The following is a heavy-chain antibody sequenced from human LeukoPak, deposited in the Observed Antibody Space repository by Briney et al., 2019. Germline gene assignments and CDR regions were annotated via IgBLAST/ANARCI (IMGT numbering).Heavy chain of an antibody. V-gene: IGHV4-30-4*01. Sequence: PSETLSLTCTVSGGSISSGDYYWSWIRQPPGKGLEWIGYIYYSGSTYYTPSLKSRVTISVDTSKNQFSLKLSSVTAADTAVYYCARVGRPYYYYGMDVWGQGTTVTVSS. CDR1: GGSISSGDYY. CDR3: ARVGRPYYYYGMDV. D-gene: IGHD1-1*01. CDR2: IYYSGST. J-gene: IGHJ6*02.